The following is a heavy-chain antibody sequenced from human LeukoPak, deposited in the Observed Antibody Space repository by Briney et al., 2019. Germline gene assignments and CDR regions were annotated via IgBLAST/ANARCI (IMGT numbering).Heavy chain of an antibody. V-gene: IGHV4-59*01. CDR1: GGSISSYY. J-gene: IGHJ4*02. CDR2: IYYSGST. Sequence: SETLSLTCTVSGGSISSYYWSWIRQPPGKGLEWIGYIYYSGSTNYNPSLKSRVTISVDTSKNQFSLKLSSVTAADTAVYYYARRGASGWLDYWGQGTLVTVSS. CDR3: ARRGASGWLDY. D-gene: IGHD6-19*01.